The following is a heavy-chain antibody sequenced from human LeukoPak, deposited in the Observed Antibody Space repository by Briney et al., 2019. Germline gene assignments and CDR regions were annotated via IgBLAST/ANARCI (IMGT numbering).Heavy chain of an antibody. J-gene: IGHJ3*02. D-gene: IGHD1-7*01. CDR1: GFTFSGSP. CDR3: TRGGNYVENALDI. Sequence: GGSLKLSCAASGFTFSGSPMHWVRQSSGKGLEWVGRIRSKVHSYATSYAASIMGRFTISRDDSKNTAYLQMNSLQTEDTAVYYCTRGGNYVENALDIWGQGTVVTVYS. V-gene: IGHV3-73*01. CDR2: IRSKVHSYAT.